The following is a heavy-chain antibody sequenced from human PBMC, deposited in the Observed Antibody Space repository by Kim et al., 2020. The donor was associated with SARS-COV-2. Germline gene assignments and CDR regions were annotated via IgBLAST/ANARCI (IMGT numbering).Heavy chain of an antibody. CDR2: IYTSGST. CDR1: GGSISSYY. CDR3: ASQKSSYYDSSGYPPFAFDI. Sequence: SETLSLTCTVSGGSISSYYWSWIRQPAGKGLEWIGRIYTSGSTNYNPSLKSRVTMSVDTSKNQFSLKLSSVTAADTAVYYCASQKSSYYDSSGYPPFAFDIWGQGTMVTVSS. J-gene: IGHJ3*02. D-gene: IGHD3-22*01. V-gene: IGHV4-4*07.